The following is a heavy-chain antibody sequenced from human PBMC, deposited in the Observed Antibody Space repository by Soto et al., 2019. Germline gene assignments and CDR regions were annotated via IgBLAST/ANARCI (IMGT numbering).Heavy chain of an antibody. J-gene: IGHJ4*02. CDR1: GGSITTIDYY. D-gene: IGHD1-1*01. Sequence: PSETLSLTCTVSGGSITTIDYYWTWIRQLPGEGLEWIAHIHNAGTPYYNPSLQSRITISADTSKNQFSLKLTSVTAADTAVYYCARGSTTEKVDSWGQGTLVTVSS. V-gene: IGHV4-30-4*08. CDR2: IHNAGTP. CDR3: ARGSTTEKVDS.